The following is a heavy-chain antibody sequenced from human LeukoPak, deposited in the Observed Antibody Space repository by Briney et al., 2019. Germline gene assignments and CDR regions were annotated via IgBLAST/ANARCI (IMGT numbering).Heavy chain of an antibody. CDR3: ARLAAAGPSNWFDP. Sequence: SETLSLTCTVSGGSISSYYWSWIRQPAGKGLEWIGRIYTSGSTNYNPSLKSRVTMSVDTSKNQFSLKLSSVTAADTAVYYCARLAAAGPSNWFDPWGQGTLVTVSS. CDR2: IYTSGST. D-gene: IGHD6-13*01. J-gene: IGHJ5*02. V-gene: IGHV4-4*07. CDR1: GGSISSYY.